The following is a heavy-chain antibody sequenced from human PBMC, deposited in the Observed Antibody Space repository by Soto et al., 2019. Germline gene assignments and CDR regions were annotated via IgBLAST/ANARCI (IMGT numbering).Heavy chain of an antibody. CDR2: ISSSGGRT. CDR1: GFTFSNSA. D-gene: IGHD2-21*02. V-gene: IGHV3-23*01. CDR3: AKVQEFCGFNCYIVDY. J-gene: IGHJ4*02. Sequence: HPGGSLRLSCVASGFTFSNSAMSWVRHVPGKGLEWAAGISSSGGRTNYADSVKGRFTISRDNSKDTLYLQMNSLRAEDTALYYCAKVQEFCGFNCYIVDYWGQGTLVTVSS.